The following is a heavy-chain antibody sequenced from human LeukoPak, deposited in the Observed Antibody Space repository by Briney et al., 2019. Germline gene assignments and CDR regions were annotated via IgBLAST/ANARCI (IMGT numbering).Heavy chain of an antibody. D-gene: IGHD1-20*01. Sequence: ASVKVSCKASGGTFSSYAISWVRQAPGQGLEWMGWINPNSGGTNYAQKFQGRVTMTRDTSISTAYMELSRPRSDDTAVYYCARAGNNWNDVNYYYYGMDVWGQGTTVTVSS. J-gene: IGHJ6*02. V-gene: IGHV1-2*02. CDR2: INPNSGGT. CDR1: GGTFSSYA. CDR3: ARAGNNWNDVNYYYYGMDV.